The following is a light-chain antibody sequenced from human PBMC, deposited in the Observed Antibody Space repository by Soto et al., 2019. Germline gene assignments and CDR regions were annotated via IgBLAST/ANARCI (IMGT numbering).Light chain of an antibody. CDR3: QQYYNAPSYT. Sequence: DIVMTQSPDSLAVSLGERATINCKSSQSVLYSSNNKNYLAWYQQKPGQPPKLLIYWASTRESGVPDRFSGSGSGTDFTRTISSLQAEDVAVYYCQQYYNAPSYTFGQGTKLEI. V-gene: IGKV4-1*01. J-gene: IGKJ2*01. CDR1: QSVLYSSNNKNY. CDR2: WAS.